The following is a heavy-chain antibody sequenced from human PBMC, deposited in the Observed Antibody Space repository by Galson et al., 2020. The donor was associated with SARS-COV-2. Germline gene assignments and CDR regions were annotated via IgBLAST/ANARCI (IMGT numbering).Heavy chain of an antibody. CDR3: ARSTGWVVNAKYYVDY. V-gene: IGHV4-31*03. CDR2: IYYSGST. D-gene: IGHD2-21*01. CDR1: GGSISSGGYY. J-gene: IGHJ4*02. Sequence: SETLSITCTVSGGSISSGGYYWRWTRQNPGKGLEWIGYIYYSGSTYYNPSLKSRVTISVDTSNNQFSLKLSSVTVADTAVYYCARSTGWVVNAKYYVDYWGQGTRVTVSP.